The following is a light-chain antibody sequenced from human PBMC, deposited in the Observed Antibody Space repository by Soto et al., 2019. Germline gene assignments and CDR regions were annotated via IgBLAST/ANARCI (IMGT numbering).Light chain of an antibody. CDR2: GAS. Sequence: EIVLTQSPGTLSLSPGERATLSCRASQSVSSSYLAWYQQKPGQAPRLLIYGASSRATGIPDRFSGSGSGIDFTLTISRLEPEDFAVYYCQQYGSSAMYTFGQGTKLEIK. CDR3: QQYGSSAMYT. V-gene: IGKV3-20*01. J-gene: IGKJ2*01. CDR1: QSVSSSY.